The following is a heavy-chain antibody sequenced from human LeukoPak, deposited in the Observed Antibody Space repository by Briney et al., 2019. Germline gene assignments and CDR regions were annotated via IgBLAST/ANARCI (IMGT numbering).Heavy chain of an antibody. CDR3: ARDLYPFDILTGYGLDY. CDR2: IWYDGSNK. J-gene: IGHJ4*02. D-gene: IGHD3-9*01. V-gene: IGHV3-33*01. CDR1: GFTFSSYG. Sequence: GGSLRLSCAASGFTFSSYGVHWVRQAPGKGLEWVAVIWYDGSNKYYADSVKGRFTISRDNSKNTLYLQMNSLRAEDTAVYYCARDLYPFDILTGYGLDYWGQGTLVTVSS.